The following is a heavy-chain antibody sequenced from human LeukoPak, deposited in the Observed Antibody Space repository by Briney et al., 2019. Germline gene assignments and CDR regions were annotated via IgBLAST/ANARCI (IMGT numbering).Heavy chain of an antibody. J-gene: IGHJ4*02. CDR2: INSDGSST. D-gene: IGHD3-3*01. CDR1: GFTFSSYW. V-gene: IGHV3-74*01. Sequence: PGGSLRLSCAASGFTFSSYWMHWVRQAPGKGLVWVSRINSDGSSTSYADSVKGRFTISRDNAKNTLYLQMNSLRAEDTAVYYCARESHYDFWSGYNNPLDYWGQGTLVTVSS. CDR3: ARESHYDFWSGYNNPLDY.